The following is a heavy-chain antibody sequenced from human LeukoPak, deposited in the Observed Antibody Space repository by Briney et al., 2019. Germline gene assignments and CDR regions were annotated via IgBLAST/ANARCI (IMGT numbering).Heavy chain of an antibody. V-gene: IGHV1-46*01. J-gene: IGHJ4*02. CDR2: INPTGGST. Sequence: GASVKVSCKASGYTFPSYFMHWVRQAPGQGLEWMGIINPTGGSTTYAQKFQGRVTVTRDTSTSTVYMELSSLRSDDTAVYYCTRAPPGMTMMTDYWGQGTLVTVSS. CDR3: TRAPPGMTMMTDY. CDR1: GYTFPSYF. D-gene: IGHD3-22*01.